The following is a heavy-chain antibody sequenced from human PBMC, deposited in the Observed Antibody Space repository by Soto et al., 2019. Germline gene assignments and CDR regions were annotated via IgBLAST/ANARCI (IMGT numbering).Heavy chain of an antibody. Sequence: GGSLRLSCAASGFIFSNAWINWVRQAPGKGLEWVGRVKSKTDGGTTDFAVPVKGRFAISRDDSKNTLYLQMNSLRAEDTAVYYCARDTRGNCSGGSCYSIDAFDIWGQGTMVTVSS. CDR2: VKSKTDGGTT. CDR1: GFIFSNAW. V-gene: IGHV3-15*07. J-gene: IGHJ3*02. D-gene: IGHD2-15*01. CDR3: ARDTRGNCSGGSCYSIDAFDI.